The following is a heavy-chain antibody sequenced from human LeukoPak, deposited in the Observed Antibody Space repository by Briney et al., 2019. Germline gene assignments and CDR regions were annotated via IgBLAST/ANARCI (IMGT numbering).Heavy chain of an antibody. CDR3: TREAWSISHAYDY. D-gene: IGHD2-8*01. V-gene: IGHV3-49*04. J-gene: IGHJ4*02. CDR2: IRSKAYGGTT. Sequence: GGSLRLSCTASGFTFGDYAMSWVRQAPGKGLEWVGFIRSKAYGGTTEYAASVKGRFTISRDDSKSIAYLQMNSLKTEDTAVYYCTREAWSISHAYDYWGQGTLVTVSS. CDR1: GFTFGDYA.